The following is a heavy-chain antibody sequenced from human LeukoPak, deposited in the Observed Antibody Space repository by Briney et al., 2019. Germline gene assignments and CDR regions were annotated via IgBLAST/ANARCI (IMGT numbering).Heavy chain of an antibody. CDR3: VREGEAATTGDY. CDR2: ISAYSGPT. CDR1: GYRCSSYG. D-gene: IGHD1-14*01. Sequence: ASVKASGKCSGYRCSSYGICWVRQSPGQGLEWVGWISAYSGPTNYAQRVQGRLTMTTDRSTSTAYMELRGLRSDDTAVYYCVREGEAATTGDYWGQGTLVTVSS. V-gene: IGHV1-18*01. J-gene: IGHJ4*02.